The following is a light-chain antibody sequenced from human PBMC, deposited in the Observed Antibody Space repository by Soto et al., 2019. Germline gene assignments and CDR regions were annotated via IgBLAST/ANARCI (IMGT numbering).Light chain of an antibody. CDR2: KAS. CDR1: QSISPW. Sequence: DIQMTQSPSTLSASVGDRVTITCRASQSISPWLAWYQQKPGQAPKLLIQKASSLESGVPSRFSGSGSGTEFTLTISGLQPDDVATDFSEHYRSVTFFGPGTMLQIK. J-gene: IGKJ2*01. V-gene: IGKV1-5*03. CDR3: EHYRSVTF.